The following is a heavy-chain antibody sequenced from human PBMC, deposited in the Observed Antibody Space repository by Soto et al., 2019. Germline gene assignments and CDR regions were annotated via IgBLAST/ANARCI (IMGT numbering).Heavy chain of an antibody. CDR3: ARGLQGYYYDSSGYFNY. CDR2: INHSGST. CDR1: GGSFSGYY. J-gene: IGHJ4*02. D-gene: IGHD3-22*01. Sequence: PSETLSLTCAVYGGSFSGYYWSWIRQPPGKGLEWIGEINHSGSTNYNPSLKSRVTISVDTSKNQFSLKLSSVTAADTAAYYCARGLQGYYYDSSGYFNYWGQGTLVTVSS. V-gene: IGHV4-34*01.